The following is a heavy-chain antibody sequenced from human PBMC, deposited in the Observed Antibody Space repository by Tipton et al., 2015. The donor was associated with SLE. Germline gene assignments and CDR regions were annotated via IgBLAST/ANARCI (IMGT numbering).Heavy chain of an antibody. V-gene: IGHV4-39*01. Sequence: TLSLTCTVSGGSISSSSYYWGWIRQPPGKGLEWIGTTDYSGSTYYRPSLNSRVSISVDTPKNQFSLKLSSVTAADTAVYYCARQGPRGSYYGPWFDPWGQGTLVTVSS. CDR3: ARQGPRGSYYGPWFDP. CDR2: TDYSGST. D-gene: IGHD1-26*01. CDR1: GGSISSSSYY. J-gene: IGHJ5*02.